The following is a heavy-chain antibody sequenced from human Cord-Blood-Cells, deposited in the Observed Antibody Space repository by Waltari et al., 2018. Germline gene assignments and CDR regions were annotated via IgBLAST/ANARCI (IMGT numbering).Heavy chain of an antibody. V-gene: IGHV1-2*04. Sequence: QVQLVLSGAKVKKPGASLQVSCEASGYTFTGYGMHWLRQAPGQGLEWMGWINPNSGGTNYAQKFQGWVTMTRDTSISTAYMELSRLRSDDTAVYYCARARPAGNSSAFDIWGQGTMVTVSS. D-gene: IGHD4-4*01. CDR3: ARARPAGNSSAFDI. CDR1: GYTFTGYG. CDR2: INPNSGGT. J-gene: IGHJ3*02.